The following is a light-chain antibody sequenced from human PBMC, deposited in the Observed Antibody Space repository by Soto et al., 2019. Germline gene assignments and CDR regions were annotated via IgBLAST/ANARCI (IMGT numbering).Light chain of an antibody. CDR1: QDISNY. J-gene: IGKJ4*01. CDR3: QNYNSVPLT. V-gene: IGKV1-27*01. CDR2: AAS. Sequence: DIQMTQSPSSLSASGGDRVTITCRASQDISNYLAWYQQKPGKAPKFLIYAASALQPGVPSRFSGSGSGTEFTLTISSLQPEYAATYYCQNYNSVPLTFGGGTKVEI.